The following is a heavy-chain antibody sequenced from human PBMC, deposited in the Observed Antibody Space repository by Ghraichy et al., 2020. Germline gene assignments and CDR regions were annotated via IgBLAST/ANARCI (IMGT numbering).Heavy chain of an antibody. CDR3: ARDARFLDASYNYGLDV. CDR1: GYIFTGYY. D-gene: IGHD3/OR15-3a*01. V-gene: IGHV1-2*04. J-gene: IGHJ6*02. CDR2: INLNSGGT. Sequence: APVKVSCKASGYIFTGYYMHWVRQAPGQGLEWMGWINLNSGGTYFAQKFQGWVTMTRDTSLSTAYLELNRLKSDDTAVYCARDARFLDASYNYGLDVWGQGTTVTVSS.